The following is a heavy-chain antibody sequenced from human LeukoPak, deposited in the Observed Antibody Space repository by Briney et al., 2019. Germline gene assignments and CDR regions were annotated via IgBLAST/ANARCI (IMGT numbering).Heavy chain of an antibody. CDR1: GDSISSYY. CDR2: IYHSGST. Sequence: SETLSPTCTVSGDSISSYYWSWLRQPPGKGLEWIGYIYHSGSTNYNPSLKSRVTISADTSKDQFSLKLASVTAADTAVYYCATGYSSTWYYFDYWGQGTLVTVSS. CDR3: ATGYSSTWYYFDY. D-gene: IGHD6-13*01. J-gene: IGHJ4*02. V-gene: IGHV4-59*01.